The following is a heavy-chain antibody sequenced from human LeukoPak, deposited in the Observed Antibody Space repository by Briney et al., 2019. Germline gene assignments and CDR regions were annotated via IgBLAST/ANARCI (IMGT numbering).Heavy chain of an antibody. D-gene: IGHD3-22*01. CDR2: ISSSSSYI. V-gene: IGHV3-21*01. Sequence: GGSLRLSCAASGFTFSSYSMNWVRQAPGKGLEWVSSISSSSSYIYYADSVKGRFTISRDNAKNSLYLQMNSLRAEDTAVYYCARGPYDSSGYYRTPFDYWGQGTLVTVSS. CDR3: ARGPYDSSGYYRTPFDY. J-gene: IGHJ4*02. CDR1: GFTFSSYS.